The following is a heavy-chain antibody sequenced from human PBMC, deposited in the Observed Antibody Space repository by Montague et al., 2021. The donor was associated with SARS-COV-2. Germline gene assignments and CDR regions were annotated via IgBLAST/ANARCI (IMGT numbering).Heavy chain of an antibody. CDR2: IYHSGST. J-gene: IGHJ5*02. Sequence: SETLSLTCTVSGYSICSGYYWGWIRQPPGKGLEWIGSIYHSGSTYYNPSLKSRVTISVDTSKNQFSLKLSSVTAADTAVYYCARERRYCSGGSCYSGWFDPWGQGTLVTVSS. CDR1: GYSICSGYY. CDR3: ARERRYCSGGSCYSGWFDP. D-gene: IGHD2-15*01. V-gene: IGHV4-38-2*02.